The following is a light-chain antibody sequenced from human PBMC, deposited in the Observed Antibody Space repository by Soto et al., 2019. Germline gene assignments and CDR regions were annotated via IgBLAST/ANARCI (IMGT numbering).Light chain of an antibody. CDR1: QSVSRS. Sequence: DIQMTQSPSTLSASVGDRVSITCRASQSVSRSVAWYQQKPGKAPNLLIYKASTLESGVPSRFSGSGSGTEFTLTISSLRPDDFATYYCQQHDTYSSFGQGTKVEIK. CDR2: KAS. CDR3: QQHDTYSS. V-gene: IGKV1-5*03. J-gene: IGKJ1*01.